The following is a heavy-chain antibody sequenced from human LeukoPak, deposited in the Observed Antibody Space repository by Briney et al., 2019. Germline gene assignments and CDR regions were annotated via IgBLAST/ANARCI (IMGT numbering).Heavy chain of an antibody. CDR1: GDSISGYY. J-gene: IGHJ6*02. CDR2: IYYSGST. D-gene: IGHD4-17*01. CDR3: ARHHGDYYYGMDV. Sequence: SETLSLTCSVSGDSISGYYWSWIRQPPGKGLEWIGYIYYSGSTNYNPSLKSRGTISVDTSKNQFSLKLSSVTAADTAVYYCARHHGDYYYGMDVWGQGTTVTVSS. V-gene: IGHV4-59*01.